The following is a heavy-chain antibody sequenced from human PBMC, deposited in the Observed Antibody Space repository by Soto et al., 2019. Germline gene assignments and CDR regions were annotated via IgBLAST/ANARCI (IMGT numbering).Heavy chain of an antibody. CDR3: ARRDTSGFLLYFDN. J-gene: IGHJ4*02. CDR2: INAANGDT. V-gene: IGHV1-3*01. Sequence: GASVKVSCKASGYTFTSYGIHWVRQAPGQRLEWMGWINAANGDTIYSPKFQGRVTITRDTSASTAYMELSSLRSEDTALYYCARRDTSGFLLYFDNWGQGTLVTVSS. D-gene: IGHD3-3*01. CDR1: GYTFTSYG.